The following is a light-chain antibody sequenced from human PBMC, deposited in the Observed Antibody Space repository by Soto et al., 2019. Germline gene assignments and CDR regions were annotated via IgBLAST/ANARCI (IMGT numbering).Light chain of an antibody. V-gene: IGKV3-20*01. CDR2: GSS. J-gene: IGKJ2*01. CDR3: QQYGSSTGYT. CDR1: QSVSSSY. Sequence: EIVLTQSPGNLSLSPGESATLSCRASQSVSSSYLAWYQQKPGQAPRLLIYGSSSRATGIPDRFSGSGSGTDFTLTISRLEPEDFAVYYCQQYGSSTGYTFGQGTKLEIK.